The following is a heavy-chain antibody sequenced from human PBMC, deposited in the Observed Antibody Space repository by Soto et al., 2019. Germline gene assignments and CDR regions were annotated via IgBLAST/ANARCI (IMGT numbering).Heavy chain of an antibody. V-gene: IGHV1-69*13. D-gene: IGHD6-13*01. Sequence: ASVKVSCKASGGTFSSYAISWVRQAPGQGLEWMGGIIPIFGTANYAQKFQGRVTITADESTSTAYMELSSLRSEDTAVYYCARGSSSWCYFDYWGQGTLVTVSS. J-gene: IGHJ4*02. CDR2: IIPIFGTA. CDR3: ARGSSSWCYFDY. CDR1: GGTFSSYA.